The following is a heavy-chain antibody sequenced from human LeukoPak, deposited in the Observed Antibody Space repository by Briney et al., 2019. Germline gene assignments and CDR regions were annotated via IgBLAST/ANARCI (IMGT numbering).Heavy chain of an antibody. D-gene: IGHD3-22*01. CDR1: GYPISSGYY. Sequence: SETLSLTCTVSGYPISSGYYWGWIRQPPGKGLEWIGSIYHSGSTYYNPSLKSRVTISVDTSKNQFSLKLSSVTAADTAVYYCARGDPYYYDSSGYYPNWFDPWGQGTLVTVSS. V-gene: IGHV4-38-2*02. CDR3: ARGDPYYYDSSGYYPNWFDP. CDR2: IYHSGST. J-gene: IGHJ5*02.